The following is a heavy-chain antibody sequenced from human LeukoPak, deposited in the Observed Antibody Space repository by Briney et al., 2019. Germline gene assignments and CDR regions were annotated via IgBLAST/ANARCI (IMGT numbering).Heavy chain of an antibody. J-gene: IGHJ4*02. D-gene: IGHD2-2*03. CDR3: ARVAGYCSSTSCLQPLDY. CDR1: GGTFSSYA. V-gene: IGHV1-69*01. CDR2: IIPIFGTA. Sequence: SVKVSCKASGGTFSSYAISWVRQAPGQGLEWMGGIIPIFGTANYAQKFQGRVTITADESTSTAYMELSSLRSEDTAVYYCARVAGYCSSTSCLQPLDYWGQGTLVTVSS.